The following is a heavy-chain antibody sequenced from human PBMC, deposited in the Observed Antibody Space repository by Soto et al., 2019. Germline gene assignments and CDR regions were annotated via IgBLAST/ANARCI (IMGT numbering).Heavy chain of an antibody. V-gene: IGHV3-23*01. J-gene: IGHJ6*02. Sequence: EVQLLESGGGLVQPGGSLRLSCAASGFIFSNYAMSWVRQSPRKGLEWISAINGNGGSTDYADSVKGRFTISRDNSKNTLYLQMSSLRAEDTALYYCARTPYDYFSYYALDVWGQGPTVTV. CDR3: ARTPYDYFSYYALDV. CDR1: GFIFSNYA. CDR2: INGNGGST.